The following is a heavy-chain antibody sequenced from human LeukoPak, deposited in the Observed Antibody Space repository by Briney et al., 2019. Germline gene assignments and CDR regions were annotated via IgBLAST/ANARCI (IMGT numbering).Heavy chain of an antibody. CDR1: GFIFSSYP. Sequence: GGSLRLSCAASGFIFSSYPMHWVRQAPGKGLEYVSGISSNGDSTYYTNSVKGRFTISRDNSKNTLYLQMGSLRAEDMAVYYCARYGSGSYYDYWGQGTLVTVSS. V-gene: IGHV3-64*01. CDR2: ISSNGDST. CDR3: ARYGSGSYYDY. J-gene: IGHJ4*02. D-gene: IGHD3-10*01.